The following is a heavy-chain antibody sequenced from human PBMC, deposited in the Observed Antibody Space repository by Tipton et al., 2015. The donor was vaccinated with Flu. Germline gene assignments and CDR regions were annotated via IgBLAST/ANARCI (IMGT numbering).Heavy chain of an antibody. J-gene: IGHJ4*02. V-gene: IGHV3-53*01. CDR1: GFTVTNNY. Sequence: SLRLSCAASGFTVTNNYVTWVRQAPGKGLEWVSVIYTAGRTKSADFVKGRFTISRDISKNMVYLQMNNLRVDDTAMYYCARDMGRGYGEWDSWGQGTLVTVSS. CDR3: ARDMGRGYGEWDS. D-gene: IGHD3-10*01. CDR2: IYTAGRT.